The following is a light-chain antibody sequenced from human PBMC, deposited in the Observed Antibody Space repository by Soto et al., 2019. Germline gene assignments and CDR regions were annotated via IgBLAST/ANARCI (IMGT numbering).Light chain of an antibody. J-gene: IGLJ2*01. CDR2: QDS. CDR3: QAWDSSTRVV. V-gene: IGLV3-1*01. CDR1: KLGDKY. Sequence: SYELTQPPSVSVSPGQTASITCSGDKLGDKYACWYQQKPGQSPVLVIYQDSKRPSGIPERFSGSNSGNTATLTISGTQAMDDAYYHCQAWDSSTRVVFGGGTKLTVL.